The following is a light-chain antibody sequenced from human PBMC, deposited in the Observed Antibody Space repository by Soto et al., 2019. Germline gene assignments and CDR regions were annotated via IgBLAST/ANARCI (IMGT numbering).Light chain of an antibody. J-gene: IGKJ1*01. Sequence: EIVMTQSPATLSVSPGERVTLSCRASXSVSSNLAWYQQKPGQAPRLLIYGASTRATGIPARFSGGGSETEFTLTISSLQSEDFAVYYCQQYHNWPPRTFGQGTKVEIK. CDR1: XSVSSN. CDR3: QQYHNWPPRT. CDR2: GAS. V-gene: IGKV3-15*01.